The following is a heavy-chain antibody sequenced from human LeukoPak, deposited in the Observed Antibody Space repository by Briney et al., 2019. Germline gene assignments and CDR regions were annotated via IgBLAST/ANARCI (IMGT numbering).Heavy chain of an antibody. D-gene: IGHD6-13*01. J-gene: IGHJ4*02. CDR3: ARDARVDSSSWYGNHYFDY. CDR2: INPNSGGT. V-gene: IGHV1-2*04. CDR1: GYIFTGYY. Sequence: ASVKVSCKASGYIFTGYYMHWVRQAPGQGLEWMGWINPNSGGTNYAQKFQGWVTMTRDTSISTAYMELSRLRSDDTAVYYCARDARVDSSSWYGNHYFDYWGQGTLVSVSS.